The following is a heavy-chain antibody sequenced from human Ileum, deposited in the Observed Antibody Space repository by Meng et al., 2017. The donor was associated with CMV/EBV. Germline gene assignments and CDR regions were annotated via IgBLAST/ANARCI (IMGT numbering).Heavy chain of an antibody. Sequence: QVQLQESGPRLVKPSGTLSLTCAVSGDSISSNNWWSWVHLSPGEGLEWIGDIYRDGTTNYNPSLKSRVTMSVDKSKNQFSLRLNSLTAADTAVYYCARGTPNFGFDYWGQGTLVTVSS. J-gene: IGHJ4*02. D-gene: IGHD1-1*01. CDR2: IYRDGTT. CDR3: ARGTPNFGFDY. V-gene: IGHV4-4*02. CDR1: GDSISSNNW.